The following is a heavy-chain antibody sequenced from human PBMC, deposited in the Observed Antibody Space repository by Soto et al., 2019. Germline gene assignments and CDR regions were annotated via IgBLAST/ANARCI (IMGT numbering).Heavy chain of an antibody. V-gene: IGHV5-51*01. D-gene: IGHD5-18*01. CDR1: GYSFTSYW. Sequence: RGESLKISCKGSGYSFTSYWIGWVRQMPGKGLEWMGIIYPGDSDTRYSPSFQGQVTISADKSISTAYLQWSSLKASDTAMYYCARQPDVDTAMAPHWYFDYWGQGTLVTVSS. J-gene: IGHJ4*02. CDR2: IYPGDSDT. CDR3: ARQPDVDTAMAPHWYFDY.